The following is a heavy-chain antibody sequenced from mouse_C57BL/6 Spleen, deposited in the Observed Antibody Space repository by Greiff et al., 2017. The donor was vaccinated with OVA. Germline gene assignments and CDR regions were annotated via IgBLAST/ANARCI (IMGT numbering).Heavy chain of an antibody. Sequence: VQLQQSGPELVKPGASVKISCKASGYSFTGYYMNWVKQSPEKSLEWIGEINPSTGGTTYNQKFKAKATLTADKSSSTAYMQLKSLTSEDSAVYYCARWGYGDFDDWGTGTTVTVSS. CDR1: GYSFTGYY. CDR2: INPSTGGT. V-gene: IGHV1-42*01. J-gene: IGHJ1*03. CDR3: ARWGYGDFDD. D-gene: IGHD1-1*02.